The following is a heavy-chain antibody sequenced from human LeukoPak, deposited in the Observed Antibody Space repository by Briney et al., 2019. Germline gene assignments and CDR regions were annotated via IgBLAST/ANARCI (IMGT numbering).Heavy chain of an antibody. CDR2: ISGSGGST. CDR1: GFTVSSNY. Sequence: GGSLRLSCAASGFTVSSNYMSWVRQAPGKGLEWVSTISGSGGSTYYADSVKGRFTISRDSSKNTLYLQMSSLRAEDTAVYYCAKGGYYDTRSYYAFDYWGQGTLVTVSS. D-gene: IGHD3-22*01. CDR3: AKGGYYDTRSYYAFDY. J-gene: IGHJ4*02. V-gene: IGHV3-23*01.